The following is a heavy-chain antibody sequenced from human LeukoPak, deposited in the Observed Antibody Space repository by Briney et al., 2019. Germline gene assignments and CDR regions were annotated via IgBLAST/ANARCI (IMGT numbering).Heavy chain of an antibody. V-gene: IGHV1-2*02. D-gene: IGHD3-22*01. J-gene: IGHJ4*02. CDR1: GYTFTGYY. CDR2: INPNSGGT. Sequence: ASVKASCKASGYTFTGYYMHWVRQAPGQGLEWMGWINPNSGGTNYAQKFQGRVTMTRDTSISTAYMELSRLRSDDTAVYYCARGLNYYDSSGYYYFDYWGQGTLVTVSS. CDR3: ARGLNYYDSSGYYYFDY.